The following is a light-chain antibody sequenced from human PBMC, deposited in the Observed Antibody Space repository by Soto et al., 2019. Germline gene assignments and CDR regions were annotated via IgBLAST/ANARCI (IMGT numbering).Light chain of an antibody. Sequence: SYDLTQPSSVSVSPGQTARITCSGDVLAKKYARWFQQKPGQAPVLVIYKDSERPSGIPERFSGSSSGTTVTLTISGAQVEDEADYYCYSAADNSFGGGTQLTVL. CDR3: YSAADNS. J-gene: IGLJ7*01. CDR1: VLAKKY. CDR2: KDS. V-gene: IGLV3-27*01.